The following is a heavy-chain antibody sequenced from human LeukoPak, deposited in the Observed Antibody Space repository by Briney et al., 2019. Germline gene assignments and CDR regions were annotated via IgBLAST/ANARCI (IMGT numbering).Heavy chain of an antibody. J-gene: IGHJ4*02. CDR3: ASRGYSYGRPFDY. V-gene: IGHV5-51*01. D-gene: IGHD5-18*01. Sequence: GESLQISCKGSGYSFTSYWIGWVRQMPGKGLEWMGIIYPGDSDTRYSPSFQGQVTISADKSISTAYLQWSSLKASDTAMYYCASRGYSYGRPFDYWGQGTLVTVSS. CDR1: GYSFTSYW. CDR2: IYPGDSDT.